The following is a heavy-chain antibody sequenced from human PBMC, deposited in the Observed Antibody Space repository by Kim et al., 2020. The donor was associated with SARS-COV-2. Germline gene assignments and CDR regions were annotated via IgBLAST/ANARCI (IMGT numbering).Heavy chain of an antibody. CDR3: ARFFLGGY. J-gene: IGHJ4*02. V-gene: IGHV3-7*01. D-gene: IGHD3-16*01. Sequence: DETEIYYLDSVKGRFTISRDNAKNSLYLQMSSLRVDDTAVYYCARFFLGGYWGQGTLVTVSS. CDR2: DETEI.